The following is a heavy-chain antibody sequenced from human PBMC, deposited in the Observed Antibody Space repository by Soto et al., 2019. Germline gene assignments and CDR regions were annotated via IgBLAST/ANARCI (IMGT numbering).Heavy chain of an antibody. Sequence: ASVKRSCKAAGYTFTVYHMDRLRQAPGKGLEWMGWINPNSGGTNYAQKFQGWVTMTRDTSISTAYMELSRLRSDDTAVYYCASGYYYGSGSYSDAFDIWGQGTMVTVSS. J-gene: IGHJ3*02. D-gene: IGHD3-10*01. CDR3: ASGYYYGSGSYSDAFDI. CDR2: INPNSGGT. CDR1: GYTFTVYH. V-gene: IGHV1-2*04.